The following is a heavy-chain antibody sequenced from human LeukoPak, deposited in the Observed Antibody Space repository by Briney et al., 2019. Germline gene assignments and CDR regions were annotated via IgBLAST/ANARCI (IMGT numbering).Heavy chain of an antibody. J-gene: IGHJ4*02. CDR2: IYSGGAT. CDR1: GITVSVNY. Sequence: GGSLRLSCAASGITVSVNYMSWVRWTPGRGLDWVSVIYSGGATYYSVFVKGRFTISRDSSKNTLYLQMNSLRVDDTAVYYCVKGAYDYLEVGYFDYWGQGTLVTVSS. D-gene: IGHD3-16*01. V-gene: IGHV3-53*01. CDR3: VKGAYDYLEVGYFDY.